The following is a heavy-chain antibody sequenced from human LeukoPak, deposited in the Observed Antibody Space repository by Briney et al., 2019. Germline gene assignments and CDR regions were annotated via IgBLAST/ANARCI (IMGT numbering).Heavy chain of an antibody. Sequence: ASVKVSCKASGHTSTTYAIHWVRQAPGQGLEWMGWINAGNGNIKYSQKLQGRVTIIRDTSASTAYMELSSLRSEDTAVYYCVRDGSGYSSSWYSSYYYYGMDVWGQGTTVTVSS. D-gene: IGHD6-13*01. CDR2: INAGNGNI. CDR1: GHTSTTYA. J-gene: IGHJ6*02. V-gene: IGHV1-3*01. CDR3: VRDGSGYSSSWYSSYYYYGMDV.